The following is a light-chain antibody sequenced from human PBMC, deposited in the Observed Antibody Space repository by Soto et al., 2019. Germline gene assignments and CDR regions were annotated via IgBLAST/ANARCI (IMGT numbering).Light chain of an antibody. J-gene: IGKJ4*01. V-gene: IGKV1-39*01. CDR3: QQSYNTPHT. Sequence: DVPMTQSPSSLSASVGDRVTITCRPSQSISSYLSWYQQKPGKAPKLLIYAAYSLQSGVPSRFTGSGSGTDFTLTISSLQPEDFATYYCQQSYNTPHTFGGGTKVEIK. CDR1: QSISSY. CDR2: AAY.